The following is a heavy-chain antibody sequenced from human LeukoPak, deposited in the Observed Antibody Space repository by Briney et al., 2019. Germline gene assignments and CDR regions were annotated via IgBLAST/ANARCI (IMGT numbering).Heavy chain of an antibody. Sequence: GESLKISCKGSGYSFTSYWIGWVRQMPGKGLEWMGIIYPGDSDTTYSPSFQGPVTISADKSISTAYLQWSSLKASDPAMYFCARRRSSTLIDYWGQGTLVTVSS. CDR1: GYSFTSYW. CDR3: ARRRSSTLIDY. J-gene: IGHJ4*02. V-gene: IGHV5-51*01. CDR2: IYPGDSDT. D-gene: IGHD3-10*01.